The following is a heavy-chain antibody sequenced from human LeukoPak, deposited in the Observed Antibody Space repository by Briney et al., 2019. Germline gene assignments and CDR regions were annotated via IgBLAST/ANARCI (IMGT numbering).Heavy chain of an antibody. J-gene: IGHJ4*02. CDR3: ATRITIFGVVISSPSFDY. D-gene: IGHD3-3*01. V-gene: IGHV1-24*01. CDR1: GYTLTELS. CDR2: FDPEDGET. Sequence: GASVKVSCKVSGYTLTELSMHLVRQAPGKGLEWMGGFDPEDGETIYTQKFQGRVTMTEDTSTDTAYMELSSLRSEDTAVYYCATRITIFGVVISSPSFDYWGQGTLVTVSS.